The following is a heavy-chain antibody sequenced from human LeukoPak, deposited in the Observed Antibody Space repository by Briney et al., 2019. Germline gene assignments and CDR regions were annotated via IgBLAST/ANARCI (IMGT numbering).Heavy chain of an antibody. CDR1: GYSFSNYW. Sequence: GESLKISCKGSGYSFSNYWIGWVRQTPGKGLEWMGIINPLDSDTRYSPSFQGQVTISVDKSTSTAWLQWSSLEAPATATYYCAKHDLLPQCSSRNCPYGTWFDPWGQGTLVTVSS. V-gene: IGHV5-51*01. CDR2: INPLDSDT. D-gene: IGHD2-2*01. J-gene: IGHJ5*02. CDR3: AKHDLLPQCSSRNCPYGTWFDP.